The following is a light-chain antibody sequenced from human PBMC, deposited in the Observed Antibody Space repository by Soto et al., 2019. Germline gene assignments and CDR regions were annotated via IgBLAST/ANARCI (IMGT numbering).Light chain of an antibody. CDR1: SGHSSYA. V-gene: IGLV4-69*01. Sequence: QSVLTQSPSASASLGASVKLTCTLSSGHSSYAIAWHQQQPEKGPRYLMKLDSDGSHTKGDAIPDRFSGSSSGAERYLTISCLQSEDEADYYCQTWGTGIHVVFGGGTQLTV. J-gene: IGLJ2*01. CDR2: LDSDGSH. CDR3: QTWGTGIHVV.